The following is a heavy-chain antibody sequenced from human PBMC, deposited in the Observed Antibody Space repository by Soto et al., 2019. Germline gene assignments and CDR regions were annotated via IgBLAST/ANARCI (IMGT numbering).Heavy chain of an antibody. CDR2: ISSSGSTI. V-gene: IGHV3-48*03. D-gene: IGHD6-13*01. CDR3: ARGPRRKYSSSVKTYNWFDP. Sequence: GGSLRLSCAASGFTFSSYEMNWVRQAPGKGLEWVSYISSSGSTIYYADSVKGRFTISRDNAKNSLYLQMNSLRAEDTAVYYCARGPRRKYSSSVKTYNWFDPWGQGTLVTVSS. CDR1: GFTFSSYE. J-gene: IGHJ5*02.